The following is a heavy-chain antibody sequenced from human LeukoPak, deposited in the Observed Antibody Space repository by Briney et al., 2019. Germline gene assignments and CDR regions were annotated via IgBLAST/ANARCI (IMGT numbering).Heavy chain of an antibody. Sequence: GGSLRLSCAAAGFTVSSNYMSWVRQAPGKGLEWVSVIYSGGSTYYADSVKGRFTISRDNSKNTLYLQMNSLRAEDTAVYYCARRSSGWQWDYFDYWGQGTLVTVSS. CDR1: GFTVSSNY. D-gene: IGHD6-19*01. V-gene: IGHV3-53*01. CDR3: ARRSSGWQWDYFDY. CDR2: IYSGGST. J-gene: IGHJ4*02.